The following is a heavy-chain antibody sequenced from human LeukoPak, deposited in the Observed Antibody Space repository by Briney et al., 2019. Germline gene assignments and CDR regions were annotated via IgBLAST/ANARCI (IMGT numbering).Heavy chain of an antibody. D-gene: IGHD6-13*01. CDR3: ARDSSSWYKQWLSNGMDV. CDR2: ISSSSYI. CDR1: GFTFSSYS. J-gene: IGHJ6*02. Sequence: PGGSLRLSCAASGFTFSSYSMNWVRQALGKGLEWVSSISSSSYIYYAGSVKGRFTISRDNAKNSLYLQMNSLRAEDTAVYYCARDSSSWYKQWLSNGMDVWGQGTTVTVSS. V-gene: IGHV3-21*01.